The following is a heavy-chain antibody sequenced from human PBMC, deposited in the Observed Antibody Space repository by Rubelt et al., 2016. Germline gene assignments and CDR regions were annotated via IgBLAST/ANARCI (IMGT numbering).Heavy chain of an antibody. CDR3: ARGDGIAAVWRY. CDR2: TYYRSKWYN. Sequence: QSPSRGLEWLGRTYYRSKWYNDYAVSVKSRITINPDTSKNQFSLQLNSVTPEDTAVYYCARGDGIAAVWRYWGQGTLVTASS. D-gene: IGHD6-13*01. J-gene: IGHJ4*02. V-gene: IGHV6-1*01.